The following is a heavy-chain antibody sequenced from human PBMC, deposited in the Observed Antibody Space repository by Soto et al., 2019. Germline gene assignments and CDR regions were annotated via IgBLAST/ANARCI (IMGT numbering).Heavy chain of an antibody. CDR1: GGSISSYY. Sequence: SETLSLTCTVSGGSISSYYWSWIRQPPGKGLEWMGYIYYSGSTNYNPSLKSRITISVDTSKNQFSLKLSSVTAADTAVYYCARGSWSFYYFDYWGQGTLVTVSS. J-gene: IGHJ4*02. V-gene: IGHV4-59*12. CDR3: ARGSWSFYYFDY. D-gene: IGHD3-10*01. CDR2: IYYSGST.